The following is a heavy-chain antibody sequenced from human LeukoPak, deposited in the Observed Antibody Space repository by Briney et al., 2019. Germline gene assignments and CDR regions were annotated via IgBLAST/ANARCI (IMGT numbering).Heavy chain of an antibody. CDR1: GYSFTVYY. D-gene: IGHD6-19*01. CDR3: ARGESSGWYAAYDY. CDR2: INPNSGGT. J-gene: IGHJ4*02. Sequence: ASVKVSFKASGYSFTVYYIHWVRQAPGQGREWMGWINPNSGGTNYAQKFQGRVTMTRDTSISTAYMELSRLRSDDTAVYYCARGESSGWYAAYDYWGQGTLVTVSS. V-gene: IGHV1-2*02.